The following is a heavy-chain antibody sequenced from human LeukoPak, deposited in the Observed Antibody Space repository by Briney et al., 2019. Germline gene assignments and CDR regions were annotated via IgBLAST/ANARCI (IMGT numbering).Heavy chain of an antibody. CDR1: GGSIRGYY. CDR3: ARVFDSGSQAYFYYMDV. CDR2: IYSSGSA. J-gene: IGHJ6*03. Sequence: SETLSLTCNVSGGSIRGYYWSWIRQPPGKGLEWIGYIYSSGSANYNPSLKSRVTMSVDTSKNQFSLKVSSVTAADTAVYYCARVFDSGSQAYFYYMDVWGKGTAVTISS. V-gene: IGHV4-59*01. D-gene: IGHD3-10*01.